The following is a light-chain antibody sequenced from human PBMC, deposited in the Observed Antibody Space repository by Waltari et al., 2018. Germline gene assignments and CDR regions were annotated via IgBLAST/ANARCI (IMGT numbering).Light chain of an antibody. J-gene: IGLJ3*02. CDR1: SSDVGTYNS. V-gene: IGLV2-14*03. CDR3: SSQSSNNVVL. CDR2: DVS. Sequence: QSALTQPAPVSGSPGQSIPISCTRTSSDVGTYNSVSWYQDHPGQGPKVILYDVSDRPSGVSARFSGSKSGNTASLTISGLQAEDEADYYCSSQSSNNVVLFGGGTKVTVL.